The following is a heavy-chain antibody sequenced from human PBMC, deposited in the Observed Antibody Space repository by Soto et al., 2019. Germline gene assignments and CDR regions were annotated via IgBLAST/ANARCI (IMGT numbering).Heavy chain of an antibody. CDR1: GYTFTSSS. J-gene: IGHJ6*02. CDR3: ARLALGELWFRAASYYYGMDV. Sequence: SSVKLVSTAPGYTFTSSSNNWERHATGQGLEWMRRINPTSAHTGYTPKSQSRVTMTRNTSISKAYLELSSLRSEDTAVYYCARLALGELWFRAASYYYGMDVWRQGTTVTAPS. V-gene: IGHV1-8*01. CDR2: INPTSAHT. D-gene: IGHD5-18*01.